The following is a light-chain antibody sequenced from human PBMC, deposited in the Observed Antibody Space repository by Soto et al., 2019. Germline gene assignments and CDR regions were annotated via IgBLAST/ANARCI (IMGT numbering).Light chain of an antibody. J-gene: IGLJ1*01. V-gene: IGLV2-14*01. CDR1: SSDVGGYNY. CDR2: EVS. CDR3: SSYISSSIDYV. Sequence: QSALTQPASVSGSPGQSITISCTGTSSDVGGYNYVSWYQQHPGKAPKLMIYEVSNRPSGVSYRFSGSKSGNTASLTISGLQAEDEADYYCSSYISSSIDYVFGTGTKVTVL.